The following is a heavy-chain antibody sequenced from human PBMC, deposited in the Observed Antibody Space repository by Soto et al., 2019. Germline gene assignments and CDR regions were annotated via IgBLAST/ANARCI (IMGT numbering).Heavy chain of an antibody. CDR3: ARELSGIAAAGNWFDP. V-gene: IGHV1-3*01. D-gene: IGHD6-13*01. CDR2: INAGNGNT. Sequence: ASVKVSCKASGYTFTSYAMHWVRQAPGQRLEWMGWINAGNGNTKYAQKFQGRVTMTRDTSTSTAYMELRSLRSDDTAVYYCARELSGIAAAGNWFDPWGQGTLVTVSS. J-gene: IGHJ5*02. CDR1: GYTFTSYA.